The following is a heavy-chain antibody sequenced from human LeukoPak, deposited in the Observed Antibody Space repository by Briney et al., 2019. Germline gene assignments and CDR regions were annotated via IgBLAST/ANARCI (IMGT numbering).Heavy chain of an antibody. D-gene: IGHD2-2*01. Sequence: GSLRLSCAASGFTFSSYWMSWVRQAPGKGLEWIGRIYTSGSTNYNPSLKSRVTMSVDTSKNQFSLKLSSVTAADTAVYYCARFRYCSSTSCYDYAFDIWGQGTMVTVSS. CDR2: IYTSGST. CDR3: ARFRYCSSTSCYDYAFDI. J-gene: IGHJ3*02. CDR1: GFTFSSYW. V-gene: IGHV4-4*07.